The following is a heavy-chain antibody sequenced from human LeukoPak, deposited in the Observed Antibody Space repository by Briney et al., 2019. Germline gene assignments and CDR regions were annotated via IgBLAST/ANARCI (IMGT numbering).Heavy chain of an antibody. CDR1: GGSISNYY. CDR2: ITGSIYFSGST. Sequence: SETLSLTCTVSGGSISNYYWNWIRQPPGKGLEWIGYITGSIYFSGSTSYDPSLESRVTISVDTSKNQCSLTLNSVTAAVTAVYYCARDSRDYGSGSYWDVWGQGTPVTVSS. D-gene: IGHD3-10*01. V-gene: IGHV4-59*01. J-gene: IGHJ6*02. CDR3: ARDSRDYGSGSYWDV.